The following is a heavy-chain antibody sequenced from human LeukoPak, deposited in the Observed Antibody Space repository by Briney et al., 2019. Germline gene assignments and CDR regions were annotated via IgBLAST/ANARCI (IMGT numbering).Heavy chain of an antibody. D-gene: IGHD3-22*01. J-gene: IGHJ3*02. Sequence: PSQTLSLTCTVSGGSTSSGSYYWSWIRQPAGKGLEWIGRIYTSGSTNYNPSLKSRVTISVDTSKNQFSLKLSSVTAADTAVYYCARGTYYYDSSGYRRSAFDIWGRGTMVTVSS. CDR2: IYTSGST. CDR1: GGSTSSGSYY. V-gene: IGHV4-61*02. CDR3: ARGTYYYDSSGYRRSAFDI.